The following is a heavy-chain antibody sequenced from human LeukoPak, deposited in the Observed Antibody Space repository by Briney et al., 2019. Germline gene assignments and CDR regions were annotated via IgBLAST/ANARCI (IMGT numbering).Heavy chain of an antibody. D-gene: IGHD4-17*01. V-gene: IGHV4-59*01. J-gene: IGHJ4*02. Sequence: PSETLSLTCTVSGGSISSYYRSWIRQPPGKGLEWIGYIYYSGSTNYNPSLKSRATISVDTSKNQFSLKLSSVTAADTAVYYCARAANYGDCFDYWGQGTLVTVSS. CDR3: ARAANYGDCFDY. CDR1: GGSISSYY. CDR2: IYYSGST.